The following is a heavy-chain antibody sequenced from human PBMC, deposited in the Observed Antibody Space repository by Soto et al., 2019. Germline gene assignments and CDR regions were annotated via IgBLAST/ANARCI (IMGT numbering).Heavy chain of an antibody. V-gene: IGHV3-30*03. Sequence: PGGSLRLSCAASGFTFSSYGVHWVRQAPGKGLEWVAVISYDGSNKYYADSVKGRFTISRDNSKNTLYLQMNSLRAEATAVYYCAREQTPRYYYYYGMDVWGQGT. CDR1: GFTFSSYG. CDR3: AREQTPRYYYYYGMDV. CDR2: ISYDGSNK. J-gene: IGHJ6*02.